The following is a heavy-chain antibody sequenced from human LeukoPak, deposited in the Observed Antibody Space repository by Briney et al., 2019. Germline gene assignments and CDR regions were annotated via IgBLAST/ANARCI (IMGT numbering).Heavy chain of an antibody. CDR1: GFTFPTFA. CDR2: ISGDGTDT. CDR3: AKDVAYGVPFWYFDL. J-gene: IGHJ2*01. Sequence: PGGSLRLSCAASGFTFPTFAMNWVRQAPGKGLEWVSTISGDGTDTYYADSMEGRFSISRDNSKNTLYLQMNSLRVEDTAVYYCAKDVAYGVPFWYFDLWGRGTLVTVSS. D-gene: IGHD4-17*01. V-gene: IGHV3-23*01.